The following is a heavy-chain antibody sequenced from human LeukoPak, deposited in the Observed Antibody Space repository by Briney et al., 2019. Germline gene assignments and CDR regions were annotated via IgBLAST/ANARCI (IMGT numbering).Heavy chain of an antibody. Sequence: SETLSLTCAVSGGSISSSNWWSWVRQPPGKGLEWIGEIYHSGSTNYNPSLKSRVTISVDKSKNQFSLKLSSVTAADTAVYYCARQPRNYYDSSGYYTDWGQGTLVTVSS. J-gene: IGHJ4*02. CDR1: GGSISSSNW. V-gene: IGHV4-4*02. D-gene: IGHD3-22*01. CDR3: ARQPRNYYDSSGYYTD. CDR2: IYHSGST.